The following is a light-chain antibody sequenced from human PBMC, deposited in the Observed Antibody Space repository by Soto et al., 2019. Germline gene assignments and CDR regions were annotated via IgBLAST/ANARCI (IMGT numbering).Light chain of an antibody. Sequence: QPVLTQPASVSGSPGQSITISCTGTSSDVGGYKYVSWYRHHPGKAPKLMIYEVSNRPSGVSNRFSGSKSGNTASLTISGLQAEDEADYYCSSYTTSSTWVFGGGTKLTVL. CDR3: SSYTTSSTWV. J-gene: IGLJ3*02. CDR2: EVS. CDR1: SSDVGGYKY. V-gene: IGLV2-14*01.